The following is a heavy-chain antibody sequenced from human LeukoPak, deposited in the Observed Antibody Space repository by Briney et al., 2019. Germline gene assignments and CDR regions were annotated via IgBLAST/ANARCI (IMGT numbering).Heavy chain of an antibody. D-gene: IGHD6-6*01. CDR2: IYYSGST. CDR3: ARTSSIAARYNWFDP. Sequence: SETLSPTCTVSGGSISSYYWSWIRQPPGKGLEWIGYIYYSGSTNCNPSLKSRVTISVDTSKNQFSLKLSSVTAADTAVYYCARTSSIAARYNWFDPWGQGTLVTVSS. J-gene: IGHJ5*02. CDR1: GGSISSYY. V-gene: IGHV4-59*01.